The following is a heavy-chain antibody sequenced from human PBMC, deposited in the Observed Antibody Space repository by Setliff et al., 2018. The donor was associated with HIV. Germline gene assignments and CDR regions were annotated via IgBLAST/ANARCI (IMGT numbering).Heavy chain of an antibody. Sequence: SETLSLTCTVSGGSISSGAYYWTWIRQHPEKGLEWIGRIFRSGSTYYNPSLSDRLSISVDTSQNQFSLTLTSVTAADTAIYFCARYDMPSSDSSGYYYDSWGQGTLVTVSS. CDR2: IFRSGST. J-gene: IGHJ5*01. D-gene: IGHD3-22*01. CDR3: ARYDMPSSDSSGYYYDS. V-gene: IGHV4-31*03. CDR1: GGSISSGAYY.